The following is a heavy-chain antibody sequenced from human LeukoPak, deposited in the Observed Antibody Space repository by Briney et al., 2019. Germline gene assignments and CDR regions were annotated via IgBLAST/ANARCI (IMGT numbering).Heavy chain of an antibody. CDR3: ARLSNLAVAGNFFDY. CDR2: IYYSGST. J-gene: IGHJ4*02. D-gene: IGHD6-19*01. Sequence: SETLSLTCTVSGGSISSSSYYWGWTRQPPGKGLEWIGSIYYSGSTYYNPSLKSRVTISVDTSKNQFSLKLSSVTAADTAVYYCARLSNLAVAGNFFDYWGQGTLVTVSS. V-gene: IGHV4-39*07. CDR1: GGSISSSSYY.